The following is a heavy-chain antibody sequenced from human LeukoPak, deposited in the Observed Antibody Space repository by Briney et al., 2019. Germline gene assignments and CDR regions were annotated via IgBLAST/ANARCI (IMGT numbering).Heavy chain of an antibody. J-gene: IGHJ6*03. V-gene: IGHV3-66*01. CDR2: SYADGNR. D-gene: IGHD3-16*01. Sequence: GESLRLSCAASGFIVSSTYVTWVRQAPGRGLVWVAISYADGNRDYAESLKGRFTISRDNSKNTVDLQMRSLRAEDTAVYYCASGAGLLKYYYYLDVWGRGTTVTISS. CDR1: GFIVSSTY. CDR3: ASGAGLLKYYYYLDV.